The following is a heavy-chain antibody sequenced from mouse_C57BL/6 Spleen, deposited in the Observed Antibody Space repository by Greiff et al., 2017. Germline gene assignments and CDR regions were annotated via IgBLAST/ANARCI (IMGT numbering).Heavy chain of an antibody. J-gene: IGHJ4*01. CDR2: IRSKSNNYAT. V-gene: IGHV10-1*01. CDR1: GFSFNTYA. CDR3: GRQNWAIDY. D-gene: IGHD4-1*01. Sequence: DVHLVESGGGLVQPKGSLTLSCAASGFSFNTYAMNWVRQAPGKGLEWVARIRSKSNNYATYYADSVKDRFTISRDDSESMLYLQMNNLRTEDTAMYYCGRQNWAIDYWGQGTSVTVSS.